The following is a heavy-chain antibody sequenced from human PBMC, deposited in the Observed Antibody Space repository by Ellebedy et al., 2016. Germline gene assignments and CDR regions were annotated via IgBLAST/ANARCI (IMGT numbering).Heavy chain of an antibody. CDR1: GFTFSSYG. D-gene: IGHD3-10*01. CDR2: ISYDGSNK. J-gene: IGHJ6*02. Sequence: GESLKISCAASGFTFSSYGMHWVRQAPGKGLEWVAVISYDGSNKYYADSVKGRFTISRDNSKNTLYLQMNSLRAEDTAVYYCAKSDSVYYSGGMDVWGQGTTVTVSS. V-gene: IGHV3-30*18. CDR3: AKSDSVYYSGGMDV.